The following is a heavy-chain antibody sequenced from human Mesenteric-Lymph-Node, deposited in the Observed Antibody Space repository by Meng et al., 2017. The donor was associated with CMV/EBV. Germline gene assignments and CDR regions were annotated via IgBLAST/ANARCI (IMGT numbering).Heavy chain of an antibody. V-gene: IGHV3-30*04. CDR3: ARARGDSGISYWRTFDY. CDR1: GFTFSIYT. Sequence: GESLKISCVASGFTFSIYTIHWVRQAPGKGLEWVATISLDGRDEYYADSVRGRFTISRDNSRNTLDLQATSLRAEDTALYHCARARGDSGISYWRTFDYWGQGTLVTVSS. CDR2: ISLDGRDE. D-gene: IGHD3-3*02. J-gene: IGHJ4*02.